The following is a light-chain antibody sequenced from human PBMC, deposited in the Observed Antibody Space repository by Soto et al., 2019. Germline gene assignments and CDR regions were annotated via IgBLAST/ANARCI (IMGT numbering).Light chain of an antibody. CDR2: KAS. V-gene: IGKV1-5*03. J-gene: IGKJ1*01. Sequence: DIPMTQSPSTLSASVGDRVTITCRASQSISSWLAWYQQKPGKAPKLLIYKASSLESGVPSRFSGSGSGTEFTLTISSMQPDDVVTYYCQQYNSYWTFGQGTKVEIK. CDR1: QSISSW. CDR3: QQYNSYWT.